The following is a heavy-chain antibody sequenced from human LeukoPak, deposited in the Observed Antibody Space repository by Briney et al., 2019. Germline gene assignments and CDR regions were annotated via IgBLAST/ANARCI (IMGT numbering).Heavy chain of an antibody. D-gene: IGHD6-6*01. CDR1: GGSISSYY. V-gene: IGHV4-59*01. Sequence: SETLSLTCTVSGGSISSYYWSWIRQPPGKGLEWIGYIYYSGSTNYNPSLKSRVTISVDTSKNQFSLKLSSVTAADTAVYYCARDLGLAARLVWFDPWGQGTLVTVSS. CDR3: ARDLGLAARLVWFDP. J-gene: IGHJ5*02. CDR2: IYYSGST.